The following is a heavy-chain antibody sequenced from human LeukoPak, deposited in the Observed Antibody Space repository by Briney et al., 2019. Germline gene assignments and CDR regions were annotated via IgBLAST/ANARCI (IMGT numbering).Heavy chain of an antibody. V-gene: IGHV1-2*02. D-gene: IGHD2-8*01. CDR1: GYTFTGYY. Sequence: GASVKVSCKASGYTFTGYYIHWVRQAPGQGLEWVGCIKPNSGGAYYAQNFQDRVTMTRDTSISTAYMELNRLRSDDTAVYYCARVWPCSNGVCPDVFGYWGQGTLVTVSS. CDR3: ARVWPCSNGVCPDVFGY. J-gene: IGHJ4*02. CDR2: IKPNSGGA.